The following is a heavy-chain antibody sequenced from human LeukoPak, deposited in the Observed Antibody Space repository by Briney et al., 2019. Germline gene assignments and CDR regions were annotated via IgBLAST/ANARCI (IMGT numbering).Heavy chain of an antibody. CDR1: GFTFSSYE. Sequence: GGSLRLSCAASGFTFSSYEMNWVRRGPGRGLEWVSYISPSGNTIYYADSVKGRFTISRDNAWNTLSLQMNSLRAEDTALYYCTRGVPGDYWGQGTQVTVSS. J-gene: IGHJ4*02. CDR2: ISPSGNTI. CDR3: TRGVPGDY. V-gene: IGHV3-48*03. D-gene: IGHD1-1*01.